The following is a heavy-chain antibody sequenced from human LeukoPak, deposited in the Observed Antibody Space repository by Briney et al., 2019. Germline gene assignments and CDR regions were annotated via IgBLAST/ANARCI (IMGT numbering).Heavy chain of an antibody. CDR2: INTNTGNP. Sequence: GASVTVSCKASGYTFTSYAMNWVRQAPGQGLEWMGWINTNTGNPTYAQGFTGRFVFSLDTSVSTAYLQISSLKAEDTAVYYCARDIVVGWENWFDPWGQGTLVTVSS. CDR3: ARDIVVGWENWFDP. J-gene: IGHJ5*02. D-gene: IGHD2-2*01. CDR1: GYTFTSYA. V-gene: IGHV7-4-1*02.